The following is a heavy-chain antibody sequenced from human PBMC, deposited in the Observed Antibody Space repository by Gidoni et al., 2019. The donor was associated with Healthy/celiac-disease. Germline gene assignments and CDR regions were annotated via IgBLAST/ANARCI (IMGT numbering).Heavy chain of an antibody. Sequence: SGFTFSSYAMSWVRQAPGKGLEWVSAISGSGGSTYYADSVKGRFTISRDNSKNTLYLQMNSLRAEDTAVYYCAKVVITFGGVIDYFDYWGQGTLVTVSS. V-gene: IGHV3-23*01. J-gene: IGHJ4*02. CDR3: AKVVITFGGVIDYFDY. D-gene: IGHD3-16*02. CDR2: ISGSGGST. CDR1: GFTFSSYA.